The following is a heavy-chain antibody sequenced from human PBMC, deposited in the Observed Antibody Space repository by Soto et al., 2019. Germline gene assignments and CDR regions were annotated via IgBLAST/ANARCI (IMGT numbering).Heavy chain of an antibody. CDR3: AREALWFGELLGPHYYYYGMDV. Sequence: PGESLKISCKGSGYSFTSYWIGWVRQMPGKGLEWMGIIYPGDSDTRYSPSFQGQVTISADKSISTAYLQWSSLKASDTAMYYCAREALWFGELLGPHYYYYGMDVWGQGTTLTVSS. CDR1: GYSFTSYW. J-gene: IGHJ6*02. V-gene: IGHV5-51*01. CDR2: IYPGDSDT. D-gene: IGHD3-10*01.